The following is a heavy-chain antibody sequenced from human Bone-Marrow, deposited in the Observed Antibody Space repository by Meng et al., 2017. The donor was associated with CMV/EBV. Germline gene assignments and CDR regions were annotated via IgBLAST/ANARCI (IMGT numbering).Heavy chain of an antibody. Sequence: GESLKISCAASGFTFSSYEMNWVRQAPGKGLEWVSYISSSGSTIYYADSVKGRFTISRDNAKNSLYLQMNSLRAEDTAVYYSAREKVYCSSTSFSSYGMDVWGQGTTVTVSS. D-gene: IGHD2-2*01. V-gene: IGHV3-48*03. CDR2: ISSSGSTI. J-gene: IGHJ6*02. CDR1: GFTFSSYE. CDR3: AREKVYCSSTSFSSYGMDV.